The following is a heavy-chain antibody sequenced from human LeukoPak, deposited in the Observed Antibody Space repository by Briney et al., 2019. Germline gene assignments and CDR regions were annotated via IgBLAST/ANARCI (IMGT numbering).Heavy chain of an antibody. J-gene: IGHJ4*02. Sequence: SQTLSLTCTVSGGSISSGDYYWSWIRQPPGKGLEWIGYIYYSGSTYYNPSLKSRVTISVDTSKNQFSLKLSSVTAADTAVYYCARENVRDRSSTSCYAFDYWGQGTLVTVSS. D-gene: IGHD2-2*01. CDR2: IYYSGST. CDR1: GGSISSGDYY. CDR3: ARENVRDRSSTSCYAFDY. V-gene: IGHV4-30-4*01.